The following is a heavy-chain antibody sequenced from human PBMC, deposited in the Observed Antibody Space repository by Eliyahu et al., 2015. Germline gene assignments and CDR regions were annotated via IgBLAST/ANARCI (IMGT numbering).Heavy chain of an antibody. J-gene: IGHJ4*02. CDR3: ARGWFGGGHFDY. CDR2: INHSGST. V-gene: IGHV4-34*01. Sequence: QVQLQQWGAGLLKPSETLSLTCAVYGGSFSGYYWGWIRQPPGKGLEWIGEINHSGSTNYNPSLKSRVTISVDTSKNQFSLKLSSVTAADTAVYYCARGWFGGGHFDYWGQGTLVTVSS. CDR1: GGSFSGYY. D-gene: IGHD3-10*01.